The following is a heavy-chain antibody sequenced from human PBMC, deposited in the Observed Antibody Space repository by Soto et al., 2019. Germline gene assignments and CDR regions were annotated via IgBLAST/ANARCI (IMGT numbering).Heavy chain of an antibody. V-gene: IGHV1-8*01. CDR2: MNPNSGNT. D-gene: IGHD1-7*01. CDR3: ARYNWNYPYYYYGMDV. CDR1: GYTFTSYD. J-gene: IGHJ6*02. Sequence: ASVKVSYKASGYTFTSYDINWVRQATGQGLEWKGWMNPNSGNTGYAQKFQGRVTMTRNTSISTAYMELSSLRSEDTAVYYCARYNWNYPYYYYGMDVWGQGTTVTVSS.